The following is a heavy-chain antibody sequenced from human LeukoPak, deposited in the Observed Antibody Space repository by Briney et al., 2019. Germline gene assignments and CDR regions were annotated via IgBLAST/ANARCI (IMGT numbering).Heavy chain of an antibody. CDR3: ARDLPSGSYFGGWFDP. Sequence: ASVKVSCKASGYTFTSYYMHWVRQAPGQGLEWMGIINPSGGSTSYAQKFQGRVTITRDTSTSTVYMELSSLRSEDTAVYYCARDLPSGSYFGGWFDPWGQGTLVTVSS. CDR2: INPSGGST. V-gene: IGHV1-46*01. J-gene: IGHJ5*02. CDR1: GYTFTSYY. D-gene: IGHD1-26*01.